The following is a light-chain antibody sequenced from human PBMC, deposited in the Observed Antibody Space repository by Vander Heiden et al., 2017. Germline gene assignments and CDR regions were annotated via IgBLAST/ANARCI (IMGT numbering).Light chain of an antibody. CDR2: DAS. J-gene: IGKJ4*01. Sequence: DTVLTQSPATLSLSPGERATLSCRAGQSVSSSLAWYQQKPGQSPRLLIYDASNRATGVPARFSGSGSGTYFTLTISSLEPEESAVYYCQQHSDWPPLTFGGGTRVEI. CDR1: QSVSSS. V-gene: IGKV3-11*01. CDR3: QQHSDWPPLT.